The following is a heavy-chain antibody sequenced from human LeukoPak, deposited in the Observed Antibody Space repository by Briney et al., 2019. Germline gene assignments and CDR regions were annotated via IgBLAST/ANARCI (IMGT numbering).Heavy chain of an antibody. CDR1: GFTVSSNY. CDR3: ARAEYYYDSSGYYPRYYNYYYMDV. D-gene: IGHD3-22*01. Sequence: GGSLRLSCAASGFTVSSNYMSWVRQAPGKGLEWVSVIYSGGSTYYADSAKGRFTISRDNSKNTLYLQMNSLRAEDTAVFYCARAEYYYDSSGYYPRYYNYYYMDVWGKGTTVTVSS. J-gene: IGHJ6*03. V-gene: IGHV3-53*01. CDR2: IYSGGST.